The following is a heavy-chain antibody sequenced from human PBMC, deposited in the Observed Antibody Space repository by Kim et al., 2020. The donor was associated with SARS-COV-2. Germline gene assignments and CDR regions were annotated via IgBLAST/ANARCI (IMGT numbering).Heavy chain of an antibody. Sequence: GGSLRLSCAASGFTFSSYSMNWVRQAPGKGLEWVSSISSSSSYIYYADSVKGRFTISRDNAKNSLYLQMNSLRAEDTAVYYCAREGSIAVAGTTFLDYWGQGTLVTVSS. CDR3: AREGSIAVAGTTFLDY. J-gene: IGHJ4*02. CDR2: ISSSSSYI. D-gene: IGHD6-19*01. V-gene: IGHV3-21*01. CDR1: GFTFSSYS.